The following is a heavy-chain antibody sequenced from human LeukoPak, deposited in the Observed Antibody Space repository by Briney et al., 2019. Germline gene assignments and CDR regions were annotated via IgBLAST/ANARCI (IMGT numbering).Heavy chain of an antibody. J-gene: IGHJ3*02. V-gene: IGHV1-18*01. CDR1: GYTFTSYG. CDR3: ARDRRYNWNDYAFDI. D-gene: IGHD1-1*01. Sequence: ASVKVSCKASGYTFTSYGISWVRQAPGQGLEWMGWISAYNGNTNYAQKLQGRVTMTTDTSTSTAYMELRSLRSDDTAVYYCARDRRYNWNDYAFDIWGQGTMVTVSS. CDR2: ISAYNGNT.